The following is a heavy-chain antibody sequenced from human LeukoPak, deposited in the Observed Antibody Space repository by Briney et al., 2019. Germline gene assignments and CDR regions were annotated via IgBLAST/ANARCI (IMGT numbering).Heavy chain of an antibody. J-gene: IGHJ4*02. CDR2: ISGNGGST. D-gene: IGHD3-10*01. Sequence: TGGSLRLSCSASGFTFSSYGINWVRQAPGKGLEYVSAISGNGGSTYYAYSVKGRFTISRDNSKNTVYLQMSSLRTEDTAMYYCVRVTDVSGRYDNWGQGTLVTVSS. CDR1: GFTFSSYG. V-gene: IGHV3-64D*06. CDR3: VRVTDVSGRYDN.